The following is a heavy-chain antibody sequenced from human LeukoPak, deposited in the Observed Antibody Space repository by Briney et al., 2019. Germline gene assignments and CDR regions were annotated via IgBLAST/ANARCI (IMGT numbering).Heavy chain of an antibody. CDR2: IYYSGST. Sequence: SETLSLTCTVSGGSISSYYWSWIRQPRGKGLEWIGSIYYSGSTNYNPSLKSRVTISVDTSKNQFSLKLSSVTAADTAVYYCARDGAYDYVWGSYRYFDYWGQGTLVTVSS. CDR1: GGSISSYY. V-gene: IGHV4-59*01. J-gene: IGHJ4*02. D-gene: IGHD3-16*02. CDR3: ARDGAYDYVWGSYRYFDY.